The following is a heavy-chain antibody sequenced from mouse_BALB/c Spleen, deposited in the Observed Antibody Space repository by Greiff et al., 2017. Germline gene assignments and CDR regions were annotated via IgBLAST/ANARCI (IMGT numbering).Heavy chain of an antibody. CDR1: GYTFTDYE. D-gene: IGHD1-1*01. J-gene: IGHJ4*01. V-gene: IGHV1-15*01. Sequence: QVQLKESGAELVRPGASVTLSCKASGYTFTDYEMHWVKQTPVHGLEWIGAIDPETGGTAYNQKFKGKATLTADKSSSTAYMELRSLTSEDSAVYYCTRTGSSYGYYAMDYWGQGTSVTVSS. CDR2: IDPETGGT. CDR3: TRTGSSYGYYAMDY.